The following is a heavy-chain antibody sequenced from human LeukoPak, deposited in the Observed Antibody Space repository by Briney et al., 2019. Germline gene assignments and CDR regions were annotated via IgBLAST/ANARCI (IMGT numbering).Heavy chain of an antibody. Sequence: GGSLRLSCAASGFTFSSYGMHWVRHTPGKGLEWVTFIRYDGSYKYYADSVKGRFTISRDNSKNTLYLQMNSLRTEDTAVYYCAKGEGYSFDYWGQGTLVTVSS. J-gene: IGHJ4*02. CDR2: IRYDGSYK. CDR3: AKGEGYSFDY. CDR1: GFTFSSYG. D-gene: IGHD2-15*01. V-gene: IGHV3-30*02.